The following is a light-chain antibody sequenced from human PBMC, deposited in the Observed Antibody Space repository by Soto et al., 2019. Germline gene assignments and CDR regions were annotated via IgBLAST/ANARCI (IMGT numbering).Light chain of an antibody. V-gene: IGLV1-44*01. J-gene: IGLJ2*01. Sequence: QSVLTQPPSASGTPGQRVAISCSGTRSNIGSNPVNWFQQLPGTAPKLLIYGSDQRPSGVPDRFSGSKSGTSASLAISGLQSEDEADYYCAALDDSLFGPVFGGGTKLTVL. CDR3: AALDDSLFGPV. CDR1: RSNIGSNP. CDR2: GSD.